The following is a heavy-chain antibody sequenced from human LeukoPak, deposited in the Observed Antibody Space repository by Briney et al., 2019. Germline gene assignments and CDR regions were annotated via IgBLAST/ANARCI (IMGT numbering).Heavy chain of an antibody. CDR2: MTPNSGET. CDR3: ARGPFFEIAAAGFDY. Sequence: ASVKVSCKVSGYSFTNYDINWVRQAPGQGLEWMGWMTPNSGETGSVQKFQGRLTMTRDTSITTAYMELRRLTSEDTAAYYCARGPFFEIAAAGFDYWGQGTLVTVSS. V-gene: IGHV1-8*01. D-gene: IGHD6-13*01. CDR1: GYSFTNYD. J-gene: IGHJ4*02.